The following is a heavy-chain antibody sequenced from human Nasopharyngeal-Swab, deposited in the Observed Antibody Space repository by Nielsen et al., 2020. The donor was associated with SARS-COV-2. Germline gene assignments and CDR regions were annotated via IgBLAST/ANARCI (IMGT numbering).Heavy chain of an antibody. CDR3: ARDGWLAPSWYYGMDV. CDR1: GGSISSYY. CDR2: IYYSGST. J-gene: IGHJ6*02. V-gene: IGHV4-59*01. Sequence: GSLRLSCTVSGGSISSYYWSWIRQPPGKGLEWIGYIYYSGSTNYNPSLKSRVTISVDTSKNQFSLKLSSVTAADTAVYYCARDGWLAPSWYYGMDVWGQGTTVTVSS. D-gene: IGHD6-19*01.